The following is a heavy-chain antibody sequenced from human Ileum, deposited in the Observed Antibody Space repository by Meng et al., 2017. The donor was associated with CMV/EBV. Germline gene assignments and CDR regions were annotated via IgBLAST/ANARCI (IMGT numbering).Heavy chain of an antibody. CDR2: ISANNGNT. J-gene: IGHJ6*02. V-gene: IGHV1-18*01. CDR1: GYTFSTYG. Sequence: ASVKVSCKASGYTFSTYGISWVRQAPGQGLEWMRWISANNGNTNYAQKFQDRVNMTTDTSTSTVYMKLRSLRSDDTAMYYCTIDSTQWLRVAHEAFDVWGQGTTVTVSS. D-gene: IGHD5-12*01. CDR3: TIDSTQWLRVAHEAFDV.